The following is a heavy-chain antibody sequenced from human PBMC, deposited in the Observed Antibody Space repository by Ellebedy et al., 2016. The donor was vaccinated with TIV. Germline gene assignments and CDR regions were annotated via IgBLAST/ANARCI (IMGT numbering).Heavy chain of an antibody. J-gene: IGHJ5*02. V-gene: IGHV4-59*02. D-gene: IGHD3-16*01. Sequence: MPSETLSLTCTASGASVSSYFWSWIRQSPGKGLEWIGYVTPSGSTTYNPSLKSRVTMSRDPSKNSFSLHLASVTATDTAIYYCAKIVSGGASFDPWGQGTLVTVSS. CDR1: GASVSSYF. CDR2: VTPSGST. CDR3: AKIVSGGASFDP.